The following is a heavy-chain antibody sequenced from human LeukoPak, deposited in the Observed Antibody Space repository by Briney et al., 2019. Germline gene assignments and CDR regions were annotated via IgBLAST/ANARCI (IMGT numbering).Heavy chain of an antibody. CDR1: RGSISSYY. CDR2: ISYSGST. V-gene: IGHV4-59*01. CDR3: ARYIWGSYPTFEDY. J-gene: IGHJ4*02. D-gene: IGHD3-16*02. Sequence: SETLSLTCTVSRGSISSYYWSWIRQPPGKGLEWIGYISYSGSTNYNPSLKSRVTISVDTSKNQLSLKLNSVTAADTAVYYCARYIWGSYPTFEDYWGQGSLVTVSS.